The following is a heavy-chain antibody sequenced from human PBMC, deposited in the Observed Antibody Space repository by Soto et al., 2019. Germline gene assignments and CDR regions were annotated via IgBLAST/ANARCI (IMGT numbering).Heavy chain of an antibody. CDR2: ISSSGSTI. V-gene: IGHV3-11*01. CDR3: ARGDQLDYYDSSGSVDY. J-gene: IGHJ4*02. Sequence: QVQLVESGGGLVKPGGSLRLSCAASGFTFSDYYMSWIRQAPGKGLEWVSYISSSGSTIYYADSVKGRFTISRDNAKNXXYLQMSGWRAEDTGVYYCARGDQLDYYDSSGSVDYWGQGTLVTVSS. D-gene: IGHD3-22*01. CDR1: GFTFSDYY.